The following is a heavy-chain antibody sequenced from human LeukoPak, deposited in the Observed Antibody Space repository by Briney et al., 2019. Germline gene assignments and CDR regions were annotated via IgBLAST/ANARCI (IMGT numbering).Heavy chain of an antibody. CDR2: IWYDGSNQ. V-gene: IGHV3-33*01. Sequence: PGGSLRLSCAASGFTFSSYGMHWVRQAPGKGLEWVAVIWYDGSNQYYADAVKSRFTISRDNSKNTLYLQMNSLRAEDTAVYYCARDAAGPFERWGQGTLGTVSS. D-gene: IGHD1-14*01. J-gene: IGHJ4*02. CDR3: ARDAAGPFER. CDR1: GFTFSSYG.